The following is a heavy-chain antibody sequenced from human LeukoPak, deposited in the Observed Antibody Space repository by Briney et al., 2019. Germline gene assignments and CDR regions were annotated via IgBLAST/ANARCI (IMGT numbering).Heavy chain of an antibody. D-gene: IGHD6-19*01. CDR1: GYTFTTYG. J-gene: IGHJ4*02. CDR3: ARVSGWTPGY. CDR2: ISAYNGNT. V-gene: IGHV1-18*01. Sequence: GASVKVSCKASGYTFTTYGISWVRQAPGQGLEWMGWISAYNGNTNYAHKVQGRVTMTTDTSTSTAYMELSSLRSEDTAVYYCARVSGWTPGYWGQGTLVTVSS.